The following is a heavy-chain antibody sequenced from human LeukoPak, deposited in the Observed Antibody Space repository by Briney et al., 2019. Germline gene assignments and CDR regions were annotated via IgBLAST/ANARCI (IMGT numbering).Heavy chain of an antibody. CDR3: AKPDCSYSDCYRPTY. V-gene: IGHV3-53*01. D-gene: IGHD2-21*02. Sequence: PGGSLRLSCAASGFTVSSNYMTWVRQAPGKGLEWISLIYSGGSTYYADSVKGRFTISRDNSKNTLYLQMNSLRAEDTAVYYCAKPDCSYSDCYRPTYWGQGTLVTVSS. CDR2: IYSGGST. J-gene: IGHJ4*02. CDR1: GFTVSSNY.